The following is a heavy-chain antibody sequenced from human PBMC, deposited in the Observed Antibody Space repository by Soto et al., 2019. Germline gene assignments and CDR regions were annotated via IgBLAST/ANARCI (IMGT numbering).Heavy chain of an antibody. CDR2: IYYSGST. V-gene: IGHV4-59*01. Sequence: SETLSLTCTVSGGSISSYYWSWIRQPPGKGLEWIGYIYYSGSTNYNPSLKSRVTISVDTSKNQFSLKLSSVTAADTAVYYCARAMHGQLHDYWGQGTLVTVSS. CDR3: ARAMHGQLHDY. CDR1: GGSISSYY. J-gene: IGHJ4*02. D-gene: IGHD6-6*01.